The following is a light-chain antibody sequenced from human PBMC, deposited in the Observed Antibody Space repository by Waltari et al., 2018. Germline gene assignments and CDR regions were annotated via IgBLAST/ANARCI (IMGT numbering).Light chain of an antibody. J-gene: IGKJ4*01. CDR2: CAS. CDR1: QSVLYSSNNKNY. Sequence: DIVMTQSPDSLAVSLGERATINCKSSQSVLYSSNNKNYLAWYQQKPGQPPKLLIYCASTRESGVPHRFSGSGAETDFTLSFSCLLAEDVAVYYCQKYSTTPLTFGAGTKVEIK. CDR3: QKYSTTPLT. V-gene: IGKV4-1*01.